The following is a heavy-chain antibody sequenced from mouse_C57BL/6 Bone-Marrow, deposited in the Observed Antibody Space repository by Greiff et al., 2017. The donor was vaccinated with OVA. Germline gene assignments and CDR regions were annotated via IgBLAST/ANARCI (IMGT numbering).Heavy chain of an antibody. CDR2: ISDGGSYT. V-gene: IGHV5-4*01. J-gene: IGHJ4*01. D-gene: IGHD2-2*01. CDR1: GFTFSSYA. CDR3: ARDAQGLRRGDY. Sequence: DVKLVESGGGLVKPGGSLKLSCAASGFTFSSYAMSWVRQTPEKRLEWVATISDGGSYTYYPDNVKGRFTISRDNAKNNLYLQMSHLKSEDTAMYYCARDAQGLRRGDYWGKEPQSPSPQ.